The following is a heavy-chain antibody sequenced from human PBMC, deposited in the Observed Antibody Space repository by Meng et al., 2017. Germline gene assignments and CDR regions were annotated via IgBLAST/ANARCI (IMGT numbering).Heavy chain of an antibody. CDR1: GGSISSSSYY. Sequence: SETLSLTCTVSGGSISSSSYYWGWIRQPLGKGLEWIGSIYYSGSTYYNPSLKSRVTISVDTSKNQFSLKLSSVTAADTAVYYCAREAGSLEAFDIWGQGTMVTVSS. D-gene: IGHD1-26*01. J-gene: IGHJ3*02. V-gene: IGHV4-39*07. CDR2: IYYSGST. CDR3: AREAGSLEAFDI.